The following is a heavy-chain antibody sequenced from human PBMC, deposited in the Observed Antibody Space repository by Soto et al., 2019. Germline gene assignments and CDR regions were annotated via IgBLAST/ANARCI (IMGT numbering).Heavy chain of an antibody. CDR2: ISSRSSSI. D-gene: IGHD1-26*01. CDR3: AKGRERLRTVGDAFDI. CDR1: GFSFSSYE. J-gene: IGHJ3*02. Sequence: GGSLRLSCAASGFSFSSYEMNWVRQPPGRGLEWVSYISSRSSSIYYTDSVKGRFTISRDNAKNSLYLQMDSLRAEDTAVYYCAKGRERLRTVGDAFDIWGQGTMVTVSS. V-gene: IGHV3-48*03.